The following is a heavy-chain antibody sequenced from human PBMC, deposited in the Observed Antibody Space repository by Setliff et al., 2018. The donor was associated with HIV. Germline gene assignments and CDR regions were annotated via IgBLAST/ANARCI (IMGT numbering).Heavy chain of an antibody. CDR3: VKADVLLCDF. CDR2: IDPNTGDT. Sequence: ASVKVSCKTSGYTFTGHFLHWVRQAPGQGLEWMGYIDPNTGDTNYAQKFQGRVTFSTVTSVSTAYVELERLSSDDTAIYYCVKADVLLCDFWGPGTLVTVSS. J-gene: IGHJ4*02. D-gene: IGHD3-16*01. CDR1: GYTFTGHF. V-gene: IGHV1-2*02.